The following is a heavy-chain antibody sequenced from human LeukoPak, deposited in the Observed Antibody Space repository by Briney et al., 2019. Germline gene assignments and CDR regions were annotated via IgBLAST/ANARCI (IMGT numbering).Heavy chain of an antibody. D-gene: IGHD2-21*02. J-gene: IGHJ4*02. CDR2: IKQDGSEK. V-gene: IGHV3-7*03. CDR3: ARHAYCGGDCYAGYFDY. CDR1: GFTFSNYW. Sequence: GGSLRLSCAASGFTFSNYWMTWVRQAPGKGLEWVANIKQDGSEKYYVDSVKGRFTISRDNAKISLFLEMKSLRAEDTAVYYCARHAYCGGDCYAGYFDYWGQGTLVTVSS.